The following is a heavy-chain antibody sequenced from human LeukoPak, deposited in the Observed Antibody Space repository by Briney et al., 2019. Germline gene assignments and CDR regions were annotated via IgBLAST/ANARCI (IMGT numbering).Heavy chain of an antibody. CDR1: GGSISSYY. Sequence: SETLSLTCTVSGGSISSYYWSWIRQPAGKGLEWIGRIYTSGSTNYNPSLKSRVTMSVDTSKNQFSLKLSSVTAADTAVYYCARVGSQRKTHCSSTSCYTLDYYYMDVWGKGTTVTVSS. V-gene: IGHV4-4*07. D-gene: IGHD2-2*02. CDR3: ARVGSQRKTHCSSTSCYTLDYYYMDV. CDR2: IYTSGST. J-gene: IGHJ6*03.